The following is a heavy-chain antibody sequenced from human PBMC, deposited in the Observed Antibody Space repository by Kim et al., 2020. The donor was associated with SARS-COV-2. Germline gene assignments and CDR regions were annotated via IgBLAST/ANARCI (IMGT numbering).Heavy chain of an antibody. J-gene: IGHJ6*02. CDR3: ARDRLGVQIAIAGTGYYYGMDV. CDR2: IYSGGST. Sequence: GGSLRLSCAASGFTVSSNYMSWVRQAPGKGLEWVSIIYSGGSTYYADSVKGRFTISRDNSKNTLYLQMNSLGAEDTAVYYCARDRLGVQIAIAGTGYYYGMDVWGQGTTVTVSS. CDR1: GFTVSSNY. D-gene: IGHD6-13*01. V-gene: IGHV3-66*01.